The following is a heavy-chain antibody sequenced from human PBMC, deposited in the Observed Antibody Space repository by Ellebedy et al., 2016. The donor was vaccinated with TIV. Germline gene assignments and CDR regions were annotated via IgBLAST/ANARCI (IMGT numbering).Heavy chain of an antibody. J-gene: IGHJ4*02. V-gene: IGHV3-23*01. CDR2: ISGSGANT. Sequence: AISGSGANTYYADSVKGRFSISRDNSKNTLYLQMNSLRDEDTAVYYCARGLRVKDIVATIPGYWGQGTLVTVSS. D-gene: IGHD5-12*01. CDR3: ARGLRVKDIVATIPGY.